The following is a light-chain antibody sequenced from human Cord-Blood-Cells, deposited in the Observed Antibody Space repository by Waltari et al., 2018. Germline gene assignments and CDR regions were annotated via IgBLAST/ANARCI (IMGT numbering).Light chain of an antibody. V-gene: IGLV2-14*01. Sequence: QSALTQPASASGSPGQSITISCTGTSSDVGGYKHVSWYQQHPGKAPKLMIYDVSNRPSGVSNRFSGSKSGNTASLTISGLQAEDEADYYCSSYTSSSTVVFGGGTKLTVL. J-gene: IGLJ2*01. CDR1: SSDVGGYKH. CDR2: DVS. CDR3: SSYTSSSTVV.